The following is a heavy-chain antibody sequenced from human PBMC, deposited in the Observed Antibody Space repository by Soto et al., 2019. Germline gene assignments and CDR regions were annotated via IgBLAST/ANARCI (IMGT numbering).Heavy chain of an antibody. CDR3: ARNAAITILDYGMDV. CDR2: ISSSSSYI. D-gene: IGHD3-3*01. V-gene: IGHV3-21*01. Sequence: GGSLRLSCAASGFTFSSYSMNWVRQAPGKGLEWVSSISSSSSYIYYADSVKGRFTISRDNAKNSLYLQMNSLRAEDTAVYYCARNAAITILDYGMDVWGQGTTVTVSS. J-gene: IGHJ6*02. CDR1: GFTFSSYS.